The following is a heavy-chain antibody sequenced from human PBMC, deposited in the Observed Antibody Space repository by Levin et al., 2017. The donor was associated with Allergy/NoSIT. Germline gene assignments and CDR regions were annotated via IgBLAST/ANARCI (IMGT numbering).Heavy chain of an antibody. D-gene: IGHD2/OR15-2a*01. Sequence: PSETLSLTCTVSGGSISDDSYYWAWVRQPPGKGLEWVGSIYYDGSAYYNPSRKTRLTISVDTSKNQFSLRVNSVTAADTAVYYCAGEPNSPYYYHYGLDVWGPGTTVTVSS. CDR2: IYYDGSA. V-gene: IGHV4-39*07. CDR3: AGEPNSPYYYHYGLDV. J-gene: IGHJ6*02. CDR1: GGSISDDSYY.